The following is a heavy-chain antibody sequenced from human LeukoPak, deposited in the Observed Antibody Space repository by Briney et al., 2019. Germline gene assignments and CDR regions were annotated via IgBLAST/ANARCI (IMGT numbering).Heavy chain of an antibody. CDR3: ARELPREVTLDY. J-gene: IGHJ4*02. D-gene: IGHD2-21*02. Sequence: GGSLRLSCAASGFTFIAYGMQWVSQAPGTGLVWLSRINNDGSSTSYADSVKGRFTISRDNAKNTLYLQVNSLRAEDTGVYYCARELPREVTLDYWGQGTLVTVSS. V-gene: IGHV3-74*01. CDR1: GFTFIAYG. CDR2: INNDGSST.